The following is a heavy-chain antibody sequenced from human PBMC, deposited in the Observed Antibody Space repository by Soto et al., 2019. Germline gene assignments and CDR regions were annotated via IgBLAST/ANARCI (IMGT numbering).Heavy chain of an antibody. CDR2: IYYSGST. D-gene: IGHD5-18*01. Sequence: SETLSLTCTVSGGSISSGDYYWSWIRQPPGKGLEWIGYIYYSGSTYYNPSLKSRVTISVDTSKNQFSLKLSSVTAADTAVYYCARDVLRGYSSGWFDPWGQGTLDTVSS. V-gene: IGHV4-30-4*01. J-gene: IGHJ5*02. CDR1: GGSISSGDYY. CDR3: ARDVLRGYSSGWFDP.